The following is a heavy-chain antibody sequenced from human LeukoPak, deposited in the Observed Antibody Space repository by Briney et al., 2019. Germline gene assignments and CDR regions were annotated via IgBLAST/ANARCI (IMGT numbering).Heavy chain of an antibody. CDR3: ARDYYFGMNV. V-gene: IGHV3-69-1*01. CDR2: ITSDRSV. J-gene: IGHJ6*02. Sequence: GGSLRLSCAASGFRFSDCYMNWIRQPPGKGLEWVSHITSDRSVSYADSVKGRFTISRDNAKNSLYLQMNSLRAEDTAVYYCARDYYFGMNVWGQGTTVTVSS. CDR1: GFRFSDCY.